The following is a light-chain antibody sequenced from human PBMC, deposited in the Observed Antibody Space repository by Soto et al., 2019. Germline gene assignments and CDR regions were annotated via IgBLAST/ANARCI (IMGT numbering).Light chain of an antibody. Sequence: QPVLTQPPSVSGAPGQRVTISCSGGSSNIGAAYDVHRYQQLPETAPKLLIYGNNIRPSGVPDRFSSSKSGTSASLAITGLQAEDEADYYCHSYDRSLSGSVFGGGTKVTVL. CDR1: SSNIGAAYD. J-gene: IGLJ3*02. V-gene: IGLV1-40*01. CDR3: HSYDRSLSGSV. CDR2: GNN.